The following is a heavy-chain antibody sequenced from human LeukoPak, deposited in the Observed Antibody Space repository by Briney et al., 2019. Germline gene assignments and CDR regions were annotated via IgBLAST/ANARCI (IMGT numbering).Heavy chain of an antibody. CDR3: ARVDDSSGYA. CDR2: ISSSGNTI. J-gene: IGHJ1*01. V-gene: IGHV3-48*03. Sequence: PGGSLRLSCAASGFTFSSYEMNWVRQAPGKGLEWVSYISSSGNTIYYADSVKGRFTISRDNAKNSLYLQMNSLRAEDTAVYYCARVDDSSGYAWGQGTLVTVSS. D-gene: IGHD3-22*01. CDR1: GFTFSSYE.